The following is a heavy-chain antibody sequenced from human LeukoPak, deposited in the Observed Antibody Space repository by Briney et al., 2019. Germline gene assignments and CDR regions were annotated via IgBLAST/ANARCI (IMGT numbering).Heavy chain of an antibody. CDR2: IYTSGST. J-gene: IGHJ3*02. V-gene: IGHV4-4*07. CDR1: GGSISSYY. D-gene: IGHD2-21*02. CDR3: ARDPMVGDESAFDI. Sequence: SETLSLTCTVSGGSISSYYCSWIRQPAGKGLEWIGRIYTSGSTNYNPSLKSRVTMSVDTSKNQFSLKLSSVTAADTAVYYCARDPMVGDESAFDIWGQGTMVTVSS.